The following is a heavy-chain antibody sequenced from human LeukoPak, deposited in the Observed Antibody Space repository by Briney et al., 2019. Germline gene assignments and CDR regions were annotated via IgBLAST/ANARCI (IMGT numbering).Heavy chain of an antibody. D-gene: IGHD3-10*01. Sequence: GASVKVSCKASGYTFTSYGISWVRQAPGQGLEWMGWISAYNGNTNYAQKLQGGVTMTTDTSTSTAYMELRSLRSDDTAVYYCARDRGGSGSYYMSWFDPWGQGTLVTVSS. CDR3: ARDRGGSGSYYMSWFDP. CDR2: ISAYNGNT. CDR1: GYTFTSYG. V-gene: IGHV1-18*01. J-gene: IGHJ5*02.